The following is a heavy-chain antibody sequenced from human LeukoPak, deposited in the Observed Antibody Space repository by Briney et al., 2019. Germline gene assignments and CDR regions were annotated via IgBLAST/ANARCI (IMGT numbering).Heavy chain of an antibody. J-gene: IGHJ4*02. CDR1: GYTFTIYY. CDR3: ARYSSDTGFDY. D-gene: IGHD6-19*01. CDR2: INPSGGST. Sequence: ASVTVSCTASGYTFTIYYMHWVRQAPGQGLEWMGIINPSGGSTSYAQKFQGRVTMTRDTSTSTVYMELSSLRSEDTAVYYCARYSSDTGFDYWGQGTLVTVSS. V-gene: IGHV1-46*01.